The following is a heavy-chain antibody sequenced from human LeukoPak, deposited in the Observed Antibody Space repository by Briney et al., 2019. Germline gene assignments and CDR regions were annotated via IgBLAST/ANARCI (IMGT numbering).Heavy chain of an antibody. D-gene: IGHD2-2*02. CDR3: ARGITAIKYYFNY. Sequence: PSETLSLTCTVSGGSISSYYWSWIRQPPGKGLEWIGYIYYSGSTNYNPSLKSRVTISVDTSKNQFSLKLSSVTAADTAVYYCARGITAIKYYFNYWGQGTLVTVSS. J-gene: IGHJ4*02. CDR2: IYYSGST. V-gene: IGHV4-59*08. CDR1: GGSISSYY.